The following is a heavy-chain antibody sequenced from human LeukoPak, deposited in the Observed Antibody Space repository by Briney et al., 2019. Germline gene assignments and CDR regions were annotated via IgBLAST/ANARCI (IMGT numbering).Heavy chain of an antibody. Sequence: GGSLRLSCAASGFTFDDYGMSWVRQAPGKGLEWVSGINWNGGSTGYADSVKGRFTISRDNAKNSLYLQMNSLRAEDTALYYCARGAYGATFCYFDYWGQGTLVTVSS. D-gene: IGHD4/OR15-4a*01. CDR1: GFTFDDYG. V-gene: IGHV3-20*04. CDR3: ARGAYGATFCYFDY. CDR2: INWNGGST. J-gene: IGHJ4*02.